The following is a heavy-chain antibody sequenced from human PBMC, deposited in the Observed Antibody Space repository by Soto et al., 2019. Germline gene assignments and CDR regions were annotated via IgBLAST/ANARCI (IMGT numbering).Heavy chain of an antibody. CDR3: ARVNSWSYYVVDY. CDR2: IYYSGST. J-gene: IGHJ4*02. V-gene: IGHV4-30-4*01. CDR1: GGSINSGDYY. Sequence: QVQLQESGPGLVKPSQTLSLTCTVSGGSINSGDYYWSWIRQPPGKGLEWIGYIYYSGSTYYNPSLKSRVTISVDTSKNQFSLKLSSVTAADTAVYYCARVNSWSYYVVDYWGQGTLVTVSS. D-gene: IGHD1-26*01.